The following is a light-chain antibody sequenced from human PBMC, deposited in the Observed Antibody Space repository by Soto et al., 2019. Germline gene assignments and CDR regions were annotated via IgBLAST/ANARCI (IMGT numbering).Light chain of an antibody. Sequence: QSALTQPPSASGSPGQSVTISCTGTSSDVGAYDYVCWYQQHPGKAPKLMIYDVIKRPSGVPDRFSGSKSGNTASLTISGLQAEDEADYFCCSYAGSYVVFGGGTKLTVL. V-gene: IGLV2-11*01. CDR2: DVI. J-gene: IGLJ2*01. CDR3: CSYAGSYVV. CDR1: SSDVGAYDY.